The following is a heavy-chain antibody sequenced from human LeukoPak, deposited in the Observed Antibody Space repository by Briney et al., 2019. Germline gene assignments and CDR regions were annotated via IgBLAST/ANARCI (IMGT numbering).Heavy chain of an antibody. V-gene: IGHV3-21*01. D-gene: IGHD4-23*01. CDR1: GFTFSSYS. CDR2: ISSSSNYI. Sequence: PGGSLRLSCAASGFTFSSYSMNWVRQAPGKGLEWVSSISSSSNYIYYADSVKGRFTISRDNAKNSLWLQMNSLRAEDTAVYNCARGEGDSGGNFVGDYWGQGILVTVSS. J-gene: IGHJ4*02. CDR3: ARGEGDSGGNFVGDY.